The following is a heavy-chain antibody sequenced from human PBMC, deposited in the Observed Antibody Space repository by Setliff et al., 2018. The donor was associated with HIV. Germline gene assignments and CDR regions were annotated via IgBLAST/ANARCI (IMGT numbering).Heavy chain of an antibody. V-gene: IGHV4-31*03. J-gene: IGHJ6*03. CDR3: ARAPNKPYYYRDV. Sequence: PSETLSLTCTVSGGSISSGVYYWSWIRLHPGKGLEWIGYIYHSGSTYYNPSLKSRVSISLDTSKNQFSLKLSSVTAADTAVYYCARAPNKPYYYRDVWGKGTTVTVSS. CDR1: GGSISSGVYY. CDR2: IYHSGST. D-gene: IGHD7-27*01.